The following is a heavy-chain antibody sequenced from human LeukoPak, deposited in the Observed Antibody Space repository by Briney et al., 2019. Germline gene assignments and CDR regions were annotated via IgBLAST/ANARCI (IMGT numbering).Heavy chain of an antibody. Sequence: QSGGSLRLSCAASGFTFSSYAMSWVRQAPGKGLEWVSAISGSGGSTYSADSVKGRFTISRDNSKNTLYLQMNSLRAADTAVYYCAKRGYYYDSSGYYYFDYWGHGTLVTVSS. D-gene: IGHD3-22*01. CDR3: AKRGYYYDSSGYYYFDY. CDR2: ISGSGGST. CDR1: GFTFSSYA. J-gene: IGHJ4*01. V-gene: IGHV3-23*01.